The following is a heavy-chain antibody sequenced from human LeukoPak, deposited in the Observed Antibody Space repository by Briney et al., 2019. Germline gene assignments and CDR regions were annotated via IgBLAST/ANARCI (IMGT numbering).Heavy chain of an antibody. V-gene: IGHV6-1*01. Sequence: SQTLSLTCAISGDSVSSNSAAWNWIRQSPSRGLEWLGRTYYRSKWYNDYAVSVKSRITINPDTSKNQFSLQLNSVTAADTAVYYCASRGAFTIFGVVNGRNWFDPWGQGTLVTVSS. CDR1: GDSVSSNSAA. CDR2: TYYRSKWYN. D-gene: IGHD3-3*01. CDR3: ASRGAFTIFGVVNGRNWFDP. J-gene: IGHJ5*02.